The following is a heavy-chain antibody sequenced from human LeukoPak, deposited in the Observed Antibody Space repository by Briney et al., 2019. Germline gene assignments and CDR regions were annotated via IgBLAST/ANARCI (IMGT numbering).Heavy chain of an antibody. Sequence: PGGSLRLSCAASGFAFSSYSMNWVRQAPGKGLEWVSSISSSSSYIYYADSVKGRFTISRDNAKNSLYLQMNSLRAEDTAVYYCAKVRRMTTVTTPDYWGQGTLVTVSS. CDR3: AKVRRMTTVTTPDY. J-gene: IGHJ4*02. CDR1: GFAFSSYS. CDR2: ISSSSSYI. D-gene: IGHD4-17*01. V-gene: IGHV3-21*01.